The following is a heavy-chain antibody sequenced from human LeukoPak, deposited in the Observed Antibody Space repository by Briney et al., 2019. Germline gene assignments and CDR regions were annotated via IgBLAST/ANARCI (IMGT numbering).Heavy chain of an antibody. V-gene: IGHV3-30-3*01. Sequence: GRSLRLSCAASGFTFSSYAMHWVRQAPGKGLEWVAVISYDGSNKYYADSVKGRFTTSRDNSKNTLYLQMNSLRAEDTAVYYCARDHGHSSGYYSSSPQYFQHWGQGTLVTVSS. CDR1: GFTFSSYA. J-gene: IGHJ1*01. CDR3: ARDHGHSSGYYSSSPQYFQH. D-gene: IGHD3-22*01. CDR2: ISYDGSNK.